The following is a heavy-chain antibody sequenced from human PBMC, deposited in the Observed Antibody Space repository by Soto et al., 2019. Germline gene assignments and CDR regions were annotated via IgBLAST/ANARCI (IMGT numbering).Heavy chain of an antibody. CDR1: GGSISSNY. Sequence: SETLSLTCIVSGGSISSNYWSWIRQPPGKGLEWIGYIYYSGSTNYNPSLKSRVTISVDTSKNQFSLKLRSVTAADTAVYYCGRELLVQRQGGAYYYYVRDVGGKGPTVTV. J-gene: IGHJ6*04. V-gene: IGHV4-59*01. CDR2: IYYSGST. CDR3: GRELLVQRQGGAYYYYVRDV. D-gene: IGHD1-1*01.